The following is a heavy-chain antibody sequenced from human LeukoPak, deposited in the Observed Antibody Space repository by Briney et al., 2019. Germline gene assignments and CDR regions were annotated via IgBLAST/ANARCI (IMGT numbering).Heavy chain of an antibody. CDR3: AKDREDIVVVPAAIEIVSYFDY. CDR2: ISYDGSNK. D-gene: IGHD2-2*01. J-gene: IGHJ4*02. CDR1: GFTFSSYG. V-gene: IGHV3-30*18. Sequence: PGRSLRLSCAASGFTFSSYGMHWVRQAPGKGLEWVAVISYDGSNKYYADSVKGRFTTSRDNSKNTLYLQMNSLRAEDTAVYYCAKDREDIVVVPAAIEIVSYFDYWGQGTLVTVSS.